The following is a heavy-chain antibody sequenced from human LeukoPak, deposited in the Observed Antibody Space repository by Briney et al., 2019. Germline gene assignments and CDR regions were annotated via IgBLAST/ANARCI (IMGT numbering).Heavy chain of an antibody. J-gene: IGHJ6*03. D-gene: IGHD3-3*01. CDR1: GFTFSSYA. CDR2: ISYDGSNK. CDR3: ARSRTDYDFWSGYSRGFGNYYYMDV. Sequence: GGSLRLSCAASGFTFSSYAMHWVRQAPGKGLEWVAVISYDGSNKYYADSVKGRFTISRDNSKNTLYLQMNSLRAEDTAVYYCARSRTDYDFWSGYSRGFGNYYYMDVWGKGTTVTVSS. V-gene: IGHV3-30*01.